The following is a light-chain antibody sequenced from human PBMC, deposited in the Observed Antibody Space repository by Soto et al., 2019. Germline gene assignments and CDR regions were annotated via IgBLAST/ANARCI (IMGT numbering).Light chain of an antibody. CDR2: EVS. CDR3: SSYTSSSTLPYV. Sequence: QSVLTQPASVSGSPGQSITISCTGTSSDVGGYNYDSWYQQHPGKAPKLMIYEVSNRPSGVSNRFSGSKSGNTASLTISGLQAEDEADYYCSSYTSSSTLPYVFGTGTKLTVL. J-gene: IGLJ1*01. V-gene: IGLV2-14*01. CDR1: SSDVGGYNY.